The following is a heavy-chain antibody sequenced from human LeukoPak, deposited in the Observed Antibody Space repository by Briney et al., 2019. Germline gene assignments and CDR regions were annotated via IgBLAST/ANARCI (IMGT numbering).Heavy chain of an antibody. CDR1: GGSISSGDYY. J-gene: IGHJ4*02. CDR3: ARDQYGGDYYDSSGEY. CDR2: IYYSGST. Sequence: PPQTLSLTCTVSGGSISSGDYYWSWIRQPPGKGLEWIGYIYYSGSTYYNPSLKSRVTISVDTSKNQFSLKLSSVTAADTAVYYCARDQYGGDYYDSSGEYWGQGTLVTVSS. V-gene: IGHV4-30-4*01. D-gene: IGHD3-22*01.